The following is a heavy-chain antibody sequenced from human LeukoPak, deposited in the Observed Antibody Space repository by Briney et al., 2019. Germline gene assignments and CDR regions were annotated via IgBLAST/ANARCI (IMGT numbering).Heavy chain of an antibody. CDR2: INPHTGGT. CDR1: RYTFTAYY. D-gene: IGHD6-13*01. Sequence: ASVNVSCKASRYTFTAYYIHWVGQAPGQALEWMGWINPHTGGTKYAQKFQGWVTMTRDTSISTAYRDLSGLKSNDTAVYYCARGFGSSWFDVWGQGTLVTVSS. J-gene: IGHJ5*02. CDR3: ARGFGSSWFDV. V-gene: IGHV1-2*04.